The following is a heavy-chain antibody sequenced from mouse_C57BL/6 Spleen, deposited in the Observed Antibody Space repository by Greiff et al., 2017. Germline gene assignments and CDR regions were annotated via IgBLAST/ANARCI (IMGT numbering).Heavy chain of an antibody. V-gene: IGHV3-6*01. D-gene: IGHD1-1*01. J-gene: IGHJ3*01. CDR1: GYSITSGYY. CDR3: ARETLITTVVGGGFAY. CDR2: LSDDGSN. Sequence: ESGPGLVKPSQSLSLTCSVTGYSITSGYYWNWIRQFPGNKLEWMGYLSDDGSNTYNPSLKNRISITRDTSKNQFFLKLNSVTNEDTATYYCARETLITTVVGGGFAYWGQGTLVTVSA.